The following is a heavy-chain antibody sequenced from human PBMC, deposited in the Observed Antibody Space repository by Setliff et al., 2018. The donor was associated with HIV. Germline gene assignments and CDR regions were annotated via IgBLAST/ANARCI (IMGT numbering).Heavy chain of an antibody. D-gene: IGHD4-17*01. J-gene: IGHJ4*02. CDR3: AREGYGDYGLKAFDY. V-gene: IGHV3-11*04. CDR2: IGSRGTPV. Sequence: GGSLRLSCEASGFTFSDYFMTWIRQAPGKGLEWISYIGSRGTPVKTADSLKGRFFVSRDNAKNSLYLQMNSLRAEDTAVYYCAREGYGDYGLKAFDYWGQGTLVTVSS. CDR1: GFTFSDYF.